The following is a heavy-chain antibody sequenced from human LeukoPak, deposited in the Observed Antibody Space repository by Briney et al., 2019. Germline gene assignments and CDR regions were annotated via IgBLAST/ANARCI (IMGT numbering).Heavy chain of an antibody. CDR3: AREYSGSYYGPLGY. CDR2: ISSSSYI. CDR1: GFIFSSYS. Sequence: GGSLRLSCAASGFIFSSYSMSWVRQAPGKGLEWVSSISSSSYIYYADSVKGRFTISRDNAKNSLYLQMNSLRAEDTAVYYCAREYSGSYYGPLGYWGQGTLVTVSS. J-gene: IGHJ4*02. V-gene: IGHV3-21*01. D-gene: IGHD1-26*01.